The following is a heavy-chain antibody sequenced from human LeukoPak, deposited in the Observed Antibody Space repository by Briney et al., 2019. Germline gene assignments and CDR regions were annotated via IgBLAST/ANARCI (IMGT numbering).Heavy chain of an antibody. CDR2: AFHTGNT. CDR1: GGSNTTSHW. V-gene: IGHV4-4*02. Sequence: PSETLSLTCAVSGGSNTTSHWWNWVRQPPGKGLEWIGEAFHTGNTNYNPSLKSRVTISVDKSKNQFSLKLTSVTAADTAVYYCARNIHYWGQGTLVTVSS. J-gene: IGHJ4*02. CDR3: ARNIHY.